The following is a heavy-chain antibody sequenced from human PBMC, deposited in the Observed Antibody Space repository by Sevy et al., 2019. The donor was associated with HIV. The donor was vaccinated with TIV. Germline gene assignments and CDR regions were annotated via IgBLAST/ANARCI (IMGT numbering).Heavy chain of an antibody. V-gene: IGHV3-15*01. CDR2: IKSKTDGGTT. CDR3: TTDTVVVVPAAIGYYYYYGMDV. CDR1: GFTFSNAW. J-gene: IGHJ6*02. Sequence: GGSLRLSCAASGFTFSNAWMSWVRQAPGKGLEWVGRIKSKTDGGTTDYAAPVKGRFTISRDDSKNTLYLQMNSLKTEDTAVHYCTTDTVVVVPAAIGYYYYYGMDVWGQGTTVTVSS. D-gene: IGHD2-2*01.